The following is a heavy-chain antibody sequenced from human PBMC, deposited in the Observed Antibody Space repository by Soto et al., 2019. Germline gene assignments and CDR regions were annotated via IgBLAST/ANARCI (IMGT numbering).Heavy chain of an antibody. CDR2: IYYSGST. CDR1: CGSVSSGSYY. Sequence: PSETLSLTCTFSCGSVSSGSYYWSWIRQPPGKGLEWIGYIYYSGSTNYNPSLKSRVTISVDTSKNQFSLKLSSVTAADTAVYYCARVRFSKVAAREYYFDYWGQGTLVTVSS. J-gene: IGHJ4*02. V-gene: IGHV4-61*01. CDR3: ARVRFSKVAAREYYFDY. D-gene: IGHD6-6*01.